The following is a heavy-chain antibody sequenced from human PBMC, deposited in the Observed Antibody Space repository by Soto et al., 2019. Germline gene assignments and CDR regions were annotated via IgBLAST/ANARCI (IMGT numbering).Heavy chain of an antibody. CDR3: ARGLIWSGYYVYYYGMDV. J-gene: IGHJ6*02. D-gene: IGHD3-3*01. CDR1: GYTFSSYA. V-gene: IGHV1-3*01. Sequence: ASVKVSCKASGYTFSSYAMHWVRQAPGQRLEWMGWINAGYGNTKYSQKFQGRVTITRDTSASTAYMELSSLRSEDTAVYYCARGLIWSGYYVYYYGMDVWGQGTTVTVSS. CDR2: INAGYGNT.